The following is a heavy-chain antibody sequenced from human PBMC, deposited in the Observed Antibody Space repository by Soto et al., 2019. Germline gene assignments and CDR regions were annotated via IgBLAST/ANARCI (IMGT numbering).Heavy chain of an antibody. J-gene: IGHJ4*02. Sequence: QVQLVQSGAEVKKPGASVKVSCKASGYTFTGYYMHWVRQAPGQGLEWMGWINPNSGGPNYAQKFQGWVTMTRDTSISTAYMELSRLRSDDTAVYYCARKGQLDYYFDYWGQGTLVTVSS. V-gene: IGHV1-2*04. CDR3: ARKGQLDYYFDY. CDR2: INPNSGGP. CDR1: GYTFTGYY. D-gene: IGHD6-13*01.